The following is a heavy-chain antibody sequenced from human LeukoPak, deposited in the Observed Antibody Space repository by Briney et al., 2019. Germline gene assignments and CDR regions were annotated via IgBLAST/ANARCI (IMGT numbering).Heavy chain of an antibody. CDR3: ATLRRYGSGTNYPPGYFDY. D-gene: IGHD3-10*01. CDR2: FHYSGRT. Sequence: PSETLSLTCNVSGGSISTYFWSWIRQPPGKGLEWVGTFHYSGRTYYNPSLKSRVSLSVDTSQNLFSLHLNSVTAADTAVYYCATLRRYGSGTNYPPGYFDYWGQGTLVSVSS. V-gene: IGHV4-59*04. CDR1: GGSISTYF. J-gene: IGHJ4*02.